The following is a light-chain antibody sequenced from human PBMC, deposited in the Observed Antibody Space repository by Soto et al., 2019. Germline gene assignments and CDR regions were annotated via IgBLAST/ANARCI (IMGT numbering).Light chain of an antibody. V-gene: IGLV1-40*01. CDR2: GST. CDR3: QSYDSSLSGTV. Sequence: QAVVTQPPSVSGAPGQRVTISCTGSSSNIGAGYDVHWYQQLPGTAPTLLIYGSTNRPSGVPDRFSGSKSATSASLAITGLQAEDEADYYCQSYDSSLSGTVFGGGTQLTVL. CDR1: SSNIGAGYD. J-gene: IGLJ7*01.